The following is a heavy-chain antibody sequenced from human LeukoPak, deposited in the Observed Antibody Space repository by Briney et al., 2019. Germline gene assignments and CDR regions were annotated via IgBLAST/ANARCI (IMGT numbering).Heavy chain of an antibody. J-gene: IGHJ3*02. D-gene: IGHD4-17*01. CDR3: AREGGDYGDYPAAFDI. Sequence: SETLSLTCTVSGGSISSGDYYWSWIRQPPGTGLEWIGYIYYSGSTYYNPSLKSRVTISVDTSKNQFSLKLSSVTAADTAVYYCAREGGDYGDYPAAFDIWGQGTMVTVSS. CDR1: GGSISSGDYY. V-gene: IGHV4-30-4*08. CDR2: IYYSGST.